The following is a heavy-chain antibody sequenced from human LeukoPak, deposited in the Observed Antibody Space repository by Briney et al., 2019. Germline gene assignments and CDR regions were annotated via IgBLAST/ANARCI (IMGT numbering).Heavy chain of an antibody. Sequence: GGSLRLSCAASGFTFDDYAMHWVRQAPGKGLEWVSGISASGGGKFYADSVKGRFTISRDKSKSTVSLQMNSLRAEDAAVYYCAKDNADYPIYYFDSWGQGILVTVSS. J-gene: IGHJ4*02. V-gene: IGHV3-23*01. CDR2: ISASGGGK. CDR3: AKDNADYPIYYFDS. CDR1: GFTFDDYA. D-gene: IGHD3-16*01.